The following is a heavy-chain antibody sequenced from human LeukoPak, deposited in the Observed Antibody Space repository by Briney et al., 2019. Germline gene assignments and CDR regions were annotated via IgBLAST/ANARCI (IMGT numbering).Heavy chain of an antibody. V-gene: IGHV3-23*01. CDR3: AKDHSASYDILTGPDY. Sequence: GGSLRLSCAASGFTFSSYAMSWVRQAPGKGLEWVSAISGSGGSTYYADSVKGWFTISRDNSKNTLYLQMNSLRAEDTAVYYCAKDHSASYDILTGPDYWGQGTLVTVSS. D-gene: IGHD3-9*01. J-gene: IGHJ4*02. CDR2: ISGSGGST. CDR1: GFTFSSYA.